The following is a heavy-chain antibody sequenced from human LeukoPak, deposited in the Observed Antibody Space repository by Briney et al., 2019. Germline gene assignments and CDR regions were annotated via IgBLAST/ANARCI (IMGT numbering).Heavy chain of an antibody. CDR1: GFTFSSYG. Sequence: PGGSLRLSCAASGFTFSSYGMHWVRQAPGKGLEWVAFIRYDGSNKYYADSVKGRFTISRDNSKNTLYLQMNSLRAEDTAVYYCAKDLDSSSWYGPIFDYWGQGTLVTVSS. CDR2: IRYDGSNK. V-gene: IGHV3-30*02. CDR3: AKDLDSSSWYGPIFDY. D-gene: IGHD6-13*01. J-gene: IGHJ4*02.